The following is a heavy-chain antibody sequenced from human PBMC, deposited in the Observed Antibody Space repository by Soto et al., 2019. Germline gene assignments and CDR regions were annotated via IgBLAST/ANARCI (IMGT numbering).Heavy chain of an antibody. CDR2: ISYDGSNK. J-gene: IGHJ6*02. D-gene: IGHD2-2*02. CDR3: AREEGVCISTSCDTYYYYGMDV. Sequence: QVQLVESGGGVVQPGRSLRLSCAASGFTFSSYAMHWVRQAPGKGLEWVAVISYDGSNKYYADSVKGRFTISRDNSKNTLYLQMNSLRAEDTAVYYCAREEGVCISTSCDTYYYYGMDVWGQGTTVTVSS. V-gene: IGHV3-30-3*01. CDR1: GFTFSSYA.